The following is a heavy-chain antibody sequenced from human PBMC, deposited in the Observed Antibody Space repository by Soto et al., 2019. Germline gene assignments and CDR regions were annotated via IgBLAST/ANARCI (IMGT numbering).Heavy chain of an antibody. Sequence: PSETLSLTCAVYGGSFSGYYWSWIRQPPGKGLKWIGEINHSGSTNYNPSLKSRVTISVDTSKNQFSLKLSSVTAADTAVYYCARGLLRGFIAATGRKSNWFDPWGQGTLVTVSS. J-gene: IGHJ5*02. V-gene: IGHV4-34*01. CDR3: ARGLLRGFIAATGRKSNWFDP. D-gene: IGHD6-13*01. CDR1: GGSFSGYY. CDR2: INHSGST.